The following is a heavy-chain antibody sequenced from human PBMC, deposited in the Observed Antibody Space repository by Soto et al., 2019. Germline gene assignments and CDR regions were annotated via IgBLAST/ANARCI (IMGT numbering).Heavy chain of an antibody. V-gene: IGHV4-30-4*01. CDR3: ARGRYCLTGRCFPNWFDS. CDR2: IYKSTTT. CDR1: GDSISTVDYF. J-gene: IGHJ5*01. D-gene: IGHD2-15*01. Sequence: SETLSLTCSVSGDSISTVDYFWAWIRQPPGQALEYIGYIYKSTTTYYNPSFESRVAISLDTSKSQFSLDVTSVTAADTAVYFCARGRYCLTGRCFPNWFDSWGQGTLVTVSS.